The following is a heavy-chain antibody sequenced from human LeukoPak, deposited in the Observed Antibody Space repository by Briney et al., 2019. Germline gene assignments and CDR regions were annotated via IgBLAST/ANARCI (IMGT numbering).Heavy chain of an antibody. CDR1: GYTFTSYY. J-gene: IGHJ4*02. CDR2: INPSSGDT. D-gene: IGHD4/OR15-4a*01. V-gene: IGHV1-2*02. Sequence: GASVKVSCKASGYTFTSYYIHWVRQAPGQGLEWMGWINPSSGDTNYAQKFQGRVTMTRDTSISTAYMELSGLRSDDTAVYYYVRDGAARLGDYWGQGTLVTVSS. CDR3: VRDGAARLGDY.